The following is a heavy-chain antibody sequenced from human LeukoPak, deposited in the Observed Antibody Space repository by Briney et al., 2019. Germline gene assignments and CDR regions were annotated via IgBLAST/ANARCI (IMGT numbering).Heavy chain of an antibody. CDR1: GGSFSGYY. Sequence: SETLSLTCAVYGGSFSGYYWSGIRQPPGKGLGCIGEINHSGSTNYNPSLKSRVTISLETSKNQFSPKLSSVSAADTAVYFCAGGPYRSGSFFDYWGQGTLVTVSS. CDR3: AGGPYRSGSFFDY. J-gene: IGHJ4*02. V-gene: IGHV4-34*01. D-gene: IGHD3-10*01. CDR2: INHSGST.